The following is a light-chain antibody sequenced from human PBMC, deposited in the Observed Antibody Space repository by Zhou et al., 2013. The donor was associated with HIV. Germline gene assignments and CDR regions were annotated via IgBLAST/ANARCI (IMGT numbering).Light chain of an antibody. V-gene: IGKV1-5*01. CDR1: QGISRW. CDR3: QQYNYVRT. CDR2: AAS. J-gene: IGKJ1*01. Sequence: DIQMTQFPSTLSASVGDRVTITCRASQGISRWLAWYQQKPGKAPKLLIYAASSLQSGVPSRFSGSGSGTEFTLTISSLQPDDFATYYCQQYNYVRTFGQGTKVEIK.